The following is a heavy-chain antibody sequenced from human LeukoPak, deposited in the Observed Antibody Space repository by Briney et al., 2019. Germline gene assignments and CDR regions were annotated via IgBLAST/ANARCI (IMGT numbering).Heavy chain of an antibody. V-gene: IGHV3-30*18. Sequence: PGGSLRLFCAACGFRFGNYGMHWVRQAPGKGREGVAVMSDGGRNKYYADSVRGRFTISRDNSKNMLYLQMNNLRPEDTAVYHCAKDADTATIIYWYFDLWGRGTLVTVSS. D-gene: IGHD5-18*01. J-gene: IGHJ2*01. CDR3: AKDADTATIIYWYFDL. CDR1: GFRFGNYG. CDR2: MSDGGRNK.